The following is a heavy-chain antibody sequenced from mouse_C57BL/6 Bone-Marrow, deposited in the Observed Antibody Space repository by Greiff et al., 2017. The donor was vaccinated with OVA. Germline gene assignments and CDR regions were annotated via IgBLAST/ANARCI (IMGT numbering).Heavy chain of an antibody. CDR3: ARHGYYYGSSPWYFDV. CDR2: ISNGGGST. J-gene: IGHJ1*03. V-gene: IGHV5-12*01. CDR1: GFTFSDYY. D-gene: IGHD1-1*01. Sequence: EVKLMESGGGLVQPGGSLKLSCAASGFTFSDYYMYWVRQTPEKRLEWVAYISNGGGSTYYPDTAKGRFTISRDNAKNTLYLQMSRLKSEDTAMYYCARHGYYYGSSPWYFDVWGTGTTVTVSS.